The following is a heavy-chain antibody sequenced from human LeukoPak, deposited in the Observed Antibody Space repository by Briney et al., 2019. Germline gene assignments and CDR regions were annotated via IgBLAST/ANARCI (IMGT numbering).Heavy chain of an antibody. CDR3: ARVLTLWFGALDY. CDR1: GFKFDDYG. CDR2: ISGSGTTT. Sequence: GGSLSLSCAASGFKFDDYGMSWVRQVPGKGLEWVSSISGSGTTTYYAESVRGRFTISRDNSKNTVYLQMNSLRADDTALYYCARVLTLWFGALDYWGQGRMVSV. V-gene: IGHV3-23*01. D-gene: IGHD3-10*01. J-gene: IGHJ4*02.